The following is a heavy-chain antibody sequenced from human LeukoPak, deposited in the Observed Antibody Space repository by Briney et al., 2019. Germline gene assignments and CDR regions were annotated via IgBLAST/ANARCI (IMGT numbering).Heavy chain of an antibody. CDR1: GYSISSGYY. CDR3: ARGDSSASNCFDP. Sequence: SETLSLTCTVSGYSISSGYYWGWIRQPPGKGLEWIGRIYTSGSTKYNPSLMSRVTISLDTSKNHFSLKVSSVTAADTAVYYCARGDSSASNCFDPWGQGTLVTVSS. J-gene: IGHJ5*02. CDR2: IYTSGST. V-gene: IGHV4-38-2*02. D-gene: IGHD6-19*01.